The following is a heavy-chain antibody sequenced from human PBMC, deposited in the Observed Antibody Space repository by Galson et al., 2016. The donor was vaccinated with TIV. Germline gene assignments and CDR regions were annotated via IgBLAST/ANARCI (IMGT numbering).Heavy chain of an antibody. D-gene: IGHD2/OR15-2a*01. V-gene: IGHV3-23*01. CDR3: AKNRKTIDY. CDR2: ISGSGGST. Sequence: SLRLSCAASGFTFSSYAMSWVRQAPGKGPEWVAAISGSGGSTYYVDSVKGRCTISRDNSKNTVYLQMNSLRAEDTAVYYCAKNRKTIDYWGQGTLVTVSS. J-gene: IGHJ4*02. CDR1: GFTFSSYA.